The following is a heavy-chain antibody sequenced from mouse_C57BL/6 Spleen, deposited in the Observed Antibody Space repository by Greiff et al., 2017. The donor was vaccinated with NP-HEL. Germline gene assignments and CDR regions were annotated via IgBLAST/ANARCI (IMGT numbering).Heavy chain of an antibody. Sequence: QVQLKASGAELVRPGSSVKLSCKASGYTFTSYWMAWVKQRPGQGLEWIGNIYPSDSATHYNQKFKDKATLTVDKSSSTAYMQLSSLTSEDSAVYYCARYYYYQRGYCDYWGQGTTLTVSS. CDR2: IYPSDSAT. CDR1: GYTFTSYW. V-gene: IGHV1-61*01. J-gene: IGHJ2*01. D-gene: IGHD1-1*01. CDR3: ARYYYYQRGYCDY.